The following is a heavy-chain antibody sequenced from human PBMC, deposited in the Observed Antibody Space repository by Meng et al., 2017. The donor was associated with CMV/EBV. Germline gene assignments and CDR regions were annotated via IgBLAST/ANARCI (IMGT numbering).Heavy chain of an antibody. CDR3: ARDGIVVVVAATSYYGMDV. CDR2: ISSSSIYI. CDR1: GFTFSSYS. D-gene: IGHD2-15*01. V-gene: IGHV3-21*01. J-gene: IGHJ6*02. Sequence: GGSLRLSCAASGFTFSSYSMNWVRQAPGKGLEWVSSISSSSIYIYYADSVKGRFTISRDNAKNSLYLQMNSLRAEDTAVYYCARDGIVVVVAATSYYGMDVWGQGTTVTVSS.